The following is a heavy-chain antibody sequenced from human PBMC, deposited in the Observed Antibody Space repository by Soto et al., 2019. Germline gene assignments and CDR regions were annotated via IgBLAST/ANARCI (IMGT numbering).Heavy chain of an antibody. CDR1: GFSLSNARMG. D-gene: IGHD2-21*02. CDR2: IFSNDEK. V-gene: IGHV2-26*01. J-gene: IGHJ4*02. CDR3: ARIQHEVVTAIMFDY. Sequence: QVTLKESGPVLVKPTETLTLTCTVSGFSLSNARMGVSWIRQPPGKALEWLAHIFSNDEKSYSTSLKSRLTIXXDXSXXQVVLTMTNMDPVDTATYYCARIQHEVVTAIMFDYWGQGTLVTVSS.